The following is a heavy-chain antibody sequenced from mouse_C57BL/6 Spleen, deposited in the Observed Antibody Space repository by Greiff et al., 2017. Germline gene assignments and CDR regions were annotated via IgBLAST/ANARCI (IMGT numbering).Heavy chain of an antibody. CDR3: ARPGTLDY. CDR2: IYPGDGDT. Sequence: VQLQQSGPELVKPGASVKISCKASGYAFSSSWMNWVKQRPGKGLEWIGRIYPGDGDTNYNGKFKGKATLTADKSSSTAYMQLSSLTSEDSAVYFCARPGTLDYWGQGTTLTVSS. CDR1: GYAFSSSW. V-gene: IGHV1-82*01. D-gene: IGHD4-1*01. J-gene: IGHJ2*01.